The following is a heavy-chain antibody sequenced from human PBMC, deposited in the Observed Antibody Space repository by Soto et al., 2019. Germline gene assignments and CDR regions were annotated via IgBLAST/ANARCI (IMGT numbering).Heavy chain of an antibody. CDR1: GYTFTSYY. J-gene: IGHJ4*02. V-gene: IGHV1-46*01. CDR3: ARAAYYYDSSGYYPGDY. Sequence: ASVKVSCKASGYTFTSYYMHWVRQAPGQGPEWMGIINPSGGSTSYAQKFQGRVTITRDTSASTAYMEVSSLRSEDTAVYYCARAAYYYDSSGYYPGDYWGQGSLVTVSS. CDR2: INPSGGST. D-gene: IGHD3-22*01.